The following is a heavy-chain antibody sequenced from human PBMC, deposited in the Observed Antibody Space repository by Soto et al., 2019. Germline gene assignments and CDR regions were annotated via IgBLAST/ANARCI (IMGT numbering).Heavy chain of an antibody. CDR2: IKQDGSEK. Sequence: GGSLRLSCAASGFTFSSYWMSWVRQAPGKGLEWVANIKQDGSEKYYVDSVKGRFTISRDNAKNSLYLQMNSLRAEDTAVYYCASIAARRYYYYYMDVWGKGTTVTVSS. CDR1: GFTFSSYW. J-gene: IGHJ6*03. D-gene: IGHD6-6*01. V-gene: IGHV3-7*01. CDR3: ASIAARRYYYYYMDV.